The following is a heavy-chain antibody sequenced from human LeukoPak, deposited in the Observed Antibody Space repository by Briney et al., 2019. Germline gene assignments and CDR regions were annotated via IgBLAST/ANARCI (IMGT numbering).Heavy chain of an antibody. D-gene: IGHD6-6*01. CDR1: GDSVSSNSAA. V-gene: IGHV6-1*01. Sequence: SQTLSLTCAISGDSVSSNSAAWNWIRQSPSRGLEWLGRTYYRSKWYNDYAVSVKSRITINPDTSKNQLSLQLNSVTPEDTAVYYCARSTPPTSIAASGHFDYWGQGTLVTVSS. CDR3: ARSTPPTSIAASGHFDY. J-gene: IGHJ4*02. CDR2: TYYRSKWYN.